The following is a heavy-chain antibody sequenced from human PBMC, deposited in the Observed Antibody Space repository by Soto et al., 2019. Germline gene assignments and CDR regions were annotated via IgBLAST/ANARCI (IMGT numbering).Heavy chain of an antibody. D-gene: IGHD1-1*01. CDR2: IIPIFGTA. CDR3: AWKDYYYGMDV. Sequence: WASVKVSCKASGGTFSSYAISWVRQAPGQGLEWMGGIIPIFGTANYAQKFQGRVTITADKSTSTAYMELSSLRSEDTAVYYCAWKDYYYGMDVWGQGTTVTVSS. V-gene: IGHV1-69*06. CDR1: GGTFSSYA. J-gene: IGHJ6*02.